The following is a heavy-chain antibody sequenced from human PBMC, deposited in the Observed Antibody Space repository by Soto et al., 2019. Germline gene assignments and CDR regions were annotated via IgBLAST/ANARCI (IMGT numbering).Heavy chain of an antibody. J-gene: IGHJ4*02. D-gene: IGHD2-15*01. V-gene: IGHV3-73*02. CDR1: GFTFSGSS. CDR3: TSHSPEDMIRK. CDR2: IRNKANRYAT. Sequence: EVQLVESGGGLVQPGGSLNFSFVASGFTFSGSSMHWVRQASGKGREWVGRIRNKANRYATAYAGSVKGRFTISRDDSNNTAYLQMNSLKTEDTAVYYCTSHSPEDMIRKWGQGTLVTVSS.